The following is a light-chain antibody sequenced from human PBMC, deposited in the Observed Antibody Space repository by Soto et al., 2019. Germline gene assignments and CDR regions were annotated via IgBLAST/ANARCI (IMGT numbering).Light chain of an antibody. V-gene: IGLV2-8*01. CDR1: SDDVGGYNY. Sequence: QSVLTQPPSASGSLGQSVTISCTGTSDDVGGYNYASWYQQHPGKAPKIMIYEVSKRPSGVPDRFSGSKSGNTASLTVSGLQAEDEAAYYCCSHAGDNTYVFGTGTKLTVL. CDR3: CSHAGDNTYV. J-gene: IGLJ1*01. CDR2: EVS.